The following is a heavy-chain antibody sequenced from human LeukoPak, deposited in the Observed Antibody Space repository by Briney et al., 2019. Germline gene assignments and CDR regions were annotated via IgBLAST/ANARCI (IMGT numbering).Heavy chain of an antibody. V-gene: IGHV3-48*04. Sequence: GGSLRLSCAASGFTFSSYSMNWVRQAPGKGLEWVSYISSSSSTIYYADSVKGRFTISRDNAKNSLYLQMNSLRAEDTAVYYCARGTCSGGSCYSYYYYYGMDVWGQGTTVTVSS. CDR1: GFTFSSYS. D-gene: IGHD2-15*01. CDR2: ISSSSSTI. CDR3: ARGTCSGGSCYSYYYYYGMDV. J-gene: IGHJ6*02.